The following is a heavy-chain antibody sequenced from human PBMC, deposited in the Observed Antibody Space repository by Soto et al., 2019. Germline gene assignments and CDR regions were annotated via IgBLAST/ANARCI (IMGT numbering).Heavy chain of an antibody. CDR1: GGTFGSYA. V-gene: IGHV1-69*01. Sequence: QVQLVQSGAEVKKPGSSVKVSCKASGGTFGSYAISWVRQAPGQGLEWMGGIIPIPGTANSAQKFPGRVTIAAVESTITAYMELSSLRSEDTAVYYCARSQGSSTSLEIYYYYYYGMDVWGQGTTVTVSS. D-gene: IGHD2-2*01. J-gene: IGHJ6*02. CDR2: IIPIPGTA. CDR3: ARSQGSSTSLEIYYYYYYGMDV.